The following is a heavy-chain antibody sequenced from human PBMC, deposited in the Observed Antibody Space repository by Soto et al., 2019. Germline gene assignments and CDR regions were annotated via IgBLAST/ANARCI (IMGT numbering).Heavy chain of an antibody. J-gene: IGHJ4*02. CDR1: GFTFSSYW. CDR3: ASMFISPEGPSGADY. Sequence: EVQLVESGGGLVQPGGSLRLSCAASGFTFSSYWMSWVRQAPGKGLEWVANIKQDGSEKYYVDSVKGRFTISRDNAKNSLYLQMNSLRAEDTAVYYCASMFISPEGPSGADYWGQGTLVTVSS. D-gene: IGHD1-26*01. CDR2: IKQDGSEK. V-gene: IGHV3-7*01.